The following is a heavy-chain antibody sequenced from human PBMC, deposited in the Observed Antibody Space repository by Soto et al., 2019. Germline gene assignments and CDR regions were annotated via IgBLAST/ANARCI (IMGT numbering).Heavy chain of an antibody. J-gene: IGHJ6*03. D-gene: IGHD3-3*02. CDR2: MNPNSGNT. CDR1: GYTLTSYD. CDR3: GRGKFHFFRGYYNLDYYYYYMDV. V-gene: IGHV1-8*01. Sequence: GASVKVSCKASGYTLTSYDINWVRKENGQGLEWMGWMNPNSGNTGYAQKFQGRVTMTRNSSISTAYMELSSMRWEETDVYYWGRGKFHFFRGYYNLDYYYYYMDVWGKGTTVTVSS.